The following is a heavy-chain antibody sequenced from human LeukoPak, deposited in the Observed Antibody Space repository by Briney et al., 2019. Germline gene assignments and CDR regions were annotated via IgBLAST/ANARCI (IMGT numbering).Heavy chain of an antibody. J-gene: IGHJ5*02. D-gene: IGHD3-3*01. CDR1: GYTFSDYY. V-gene: IGHV1-8*03. CDR3: ARVGSYYDFWSGYYWFDP. Sequence: ASVKVSCKASGYTFSDYYIHWVRQAPGQGLEWMGWINPNSGGTNYAQKFQGRVTITRNTSISTAYMELSSLRSEDTAVYYCARVGSYYDFWSGYYWFDPWGQGTLVTVSS. CDR2: INPNSGGT.